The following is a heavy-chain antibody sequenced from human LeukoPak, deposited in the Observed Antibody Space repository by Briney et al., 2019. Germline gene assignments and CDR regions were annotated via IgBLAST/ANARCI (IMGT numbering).Heavy chain of an antibody. D-gene: IGHD6-13*01. CDR1: GGSISSYY. CDR3: ARGSSWVKIDY. CDR2: IYYSGST. V-gene: IGHV4-59*01. Sequence: PSETLSLTCTVSGGSISSYYWSWIRQPPGKGLEWIGYIYYSGSTNYNPSLKSRVTISVDTSKNQFSLKLSSVTAADMAVYYCARGSSWVKIDYWGQGTLVTVSS. J-gene: IGHJ4*02.